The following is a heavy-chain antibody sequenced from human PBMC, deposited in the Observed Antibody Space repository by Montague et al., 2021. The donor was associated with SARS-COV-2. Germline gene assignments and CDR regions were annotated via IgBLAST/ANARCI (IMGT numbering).Heavy chain of an antibody. J-gene: IGHJ5*02. Sequence: SETLSLTCSVSGASISTSTDHWAWIRQSPGKGLEWVGCFSYSDSTHYNPYLRSRVTIAVDSTNNHLYLKLNSVTAADTAIYYCASHMGHVLVSVTGANWFDPWGQGTMVTVSS. D-gene: IGHD5/OR15-5a*01. CDR1: GASISTSTDH. CDR2: FSYSDST. CDR3: ASHMGHVLVSVTGANWFDP. V-gene: IGHV4-39*02.